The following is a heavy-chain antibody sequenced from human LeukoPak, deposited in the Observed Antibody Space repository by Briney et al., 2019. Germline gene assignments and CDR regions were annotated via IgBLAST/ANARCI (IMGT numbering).Heavy chain of an antibody. J-gene: IGHJ4*02. CDR2: INPNSGGT. CDR3: ARGGCSGGTCYSYFDY. CDR1: GYTFTAYD. V-gene: IGHV1-2*02. D-gene: IGHD2-15*01. Sequence: GASVKVSCKASGYTFTAYDMHWVRQAPGQGLEWMGWINPNSGGTNYAQKFQGRVTMTRDTSISTAYMELSRLRSDDTAVYYCARGGCSGGTCYSYFDYWGRGTLVTVSS.